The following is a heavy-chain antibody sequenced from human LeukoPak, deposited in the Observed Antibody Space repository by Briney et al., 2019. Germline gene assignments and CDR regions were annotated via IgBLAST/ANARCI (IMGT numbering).Heavy chain of an antibody. V-gene: IGHV4-39*01. CDR3: ARHGRGWHSSALTTYFDL. J-gene: IGHJ2*01. CDR2: LSYAGST. CDR1: GGSINSTIYY. D-gene: IGHD4-11*01. Sequence: SETLSLTCTVSGGSINSTIYYWGWVRQPPGKGLEWIGSLSYAGSTYYNPSLKSRVAFSVDTYKSQVSVRVTSVTAADSAVYFCARHGRGWHSSALTTYFDLWGRGTLVAVSS.